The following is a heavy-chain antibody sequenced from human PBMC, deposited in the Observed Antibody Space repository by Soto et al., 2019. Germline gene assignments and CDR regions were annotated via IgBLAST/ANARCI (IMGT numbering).Heavy chain of an antibody. V-gene: IGHV3-23*01. J-gene: IGHJ5*02. CDR2: IKISAVDT. D-gene: IGHD4-4*01. CDR3: AKDHSNFGLGP. Sequence: GGSLRLSCAASGFTFSNYPMTWVRQAPGKGLEWVSAIKISAVDTYYADSVKGRFNISRDNSKNMLYLQLNSLRVDDTAIYYCAKDHSNFGLGPWGQGTVVTVSS. CDR1: GFTFSNYP.